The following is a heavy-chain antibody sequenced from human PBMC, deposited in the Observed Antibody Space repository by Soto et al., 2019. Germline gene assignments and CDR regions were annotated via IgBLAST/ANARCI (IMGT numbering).Heavy chain of an antibody. Sequence: PSETLSLTCTVSGGSIRSSTYYWAWIRHPPGKGLEWIGSIYYSGSTYYNPSLKSRVTISVDTSKNKFSLKLSSVTAVDTAVYYCSRSAEGDGYISGLFGPWGQGTLVTVSS. D-gene: IGHD6-25*01. CDR1: GGSIRSSTYY. CDR2: IYYSGST. J-gene: IGHJ5*02. CDR3: SRSAEGDGYISGLFGP. V-gene: IGHV4-39*07.